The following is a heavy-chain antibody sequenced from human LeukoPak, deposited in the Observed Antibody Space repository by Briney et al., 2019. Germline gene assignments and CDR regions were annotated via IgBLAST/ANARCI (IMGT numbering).Heavy chain of an antibody. J-gene: IGHJ4*02. Sequence: GGSLRLSCAASGFTFSSYEMNWVRQAPGKGLEWVSYISSSGSTIYYADSVKGRFTISRDNAKNSLYLQMNSLRAEDTAVYYCARAAYSSGWYRSLLDWGQGTLVTVSS. CDR1: GFTFSSYE. V-gene: IGHV3-48*03. D-gene: IGHD6-19*01. CDR2: ISSSGSTI. CDR3: ARAAYSSGWYRSLLD.